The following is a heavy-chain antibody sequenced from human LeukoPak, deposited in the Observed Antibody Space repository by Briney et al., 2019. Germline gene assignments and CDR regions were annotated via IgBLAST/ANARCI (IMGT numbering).Heavy chain of an antibody. D-gene: IGHD3-3*01. CDR1: GYTFTSYG. CDR3: ARAVPPDLEWFYY. CDR2: ITPYNGNT. V-gene: IGHV1-18*01. Sequence: ASVKISCRASGYTFTSYGISWVRQAPVHRLEWMGWITPYNGNTNYAQKLKGRVTMTTDTSTSTAYMELRSLRSDDTAVYYCARAVPPDLEWFYYWGQGTLVTVSS. J-gene: IGHJ4*02.